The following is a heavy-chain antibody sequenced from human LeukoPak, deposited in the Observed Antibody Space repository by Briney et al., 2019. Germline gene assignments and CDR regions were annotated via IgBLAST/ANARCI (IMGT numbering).Heavy chain of an antibody. V-gene: IGHV4-39*07. CDR1: GGSISTSNYY. Sequence: SETLSLTCTVSGGSISTSNYYWGWIRQPPGKGLEWIGNIFYSGSTYYSPSLRSRVTISLDTSRNQFSLKLNSVTAADTAVYYCARTVLCSVYYYYYYMDVWGKGTTVTISS. CDR3: ARTVLCSVYYYYYYMDV. D-gene: IGHD3-10*02. J-gene: IGHJ6*03. CDR2: IFYSGST.